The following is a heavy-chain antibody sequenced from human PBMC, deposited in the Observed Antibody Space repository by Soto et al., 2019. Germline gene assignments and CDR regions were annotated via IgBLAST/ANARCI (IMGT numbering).Heavy chain of an antibody. CDR3: AKVSRKGSARDFGY. CDR2: VNPNNGDT. Sequence: QVQLVQSGAELKKPGASVKVSCKASGYTISNYDMNWVRQATGQGPEWIGWVNPNNGDTGYAQKFQGRVTLTTDISTTTAYMELTSLRSEDTAIYYCAKVSRKGSARDFGYWGQGTLITVSS. V-gene: IGHV1-8*01. J-gene: IGHJ4*02. D-gene: IGHD3-10*01. CDR1: GYTISNYD.